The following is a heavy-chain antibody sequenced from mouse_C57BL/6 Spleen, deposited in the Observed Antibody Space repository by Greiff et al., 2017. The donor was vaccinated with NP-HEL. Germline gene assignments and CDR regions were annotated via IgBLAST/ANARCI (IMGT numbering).Heavy chain of an antibody. CDR1: GFTFSDYY. CDR3: ARDRGDYGYDGWFAY. D-gene: IGHD2-2*01. V-gene: IGHV5-16*01. J-gene: IGHJ3*01. CDR2: INYDGSST. Sequence: VQLVESEGGLVQPGSSMKLSCTASGFTFSDYYMAWVRQVPEKGLEWVANINYDGSSTYYLDSLKSRFIISRDNAKNILYLQMSSLKSEDTATYYCARDRGDYGYDGWFAYWGQGTLVTVSA.